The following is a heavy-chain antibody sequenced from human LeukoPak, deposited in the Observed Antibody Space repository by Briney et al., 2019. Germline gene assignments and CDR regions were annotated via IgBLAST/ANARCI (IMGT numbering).Heavy chain of an antibody. CDR2: INPNSGGT. J-gene: IGHJ6*03. D-gene: IGHD3-10*01. Sequence: ASVKVSCKASGYTFTGYYMHWVRQAPGQGLEWMGWINPNSGGTNYAEKFQGRVTMTRDTSISTAYMELSRLRSDDTAVYYCARGIYYYYYYMDVWGKGTTVTVSS. CDR3: ARGIYYYYYYMDV. V-gene: IGHV1-2*02. CDR1: GYTFTGYY.